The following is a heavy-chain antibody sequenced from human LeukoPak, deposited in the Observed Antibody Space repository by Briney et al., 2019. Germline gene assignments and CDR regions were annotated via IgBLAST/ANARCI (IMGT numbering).Heavy chain of an antibody. V-gene: IGHV3-7*01. J-gene: IGHJ4*02. D-gene: IGHD3-9*01. CDR3: AREYDILTY. Sequence: GGSLRLSCAASGFTFSSYWTSWVRQAPGKGLEWVANIKQDGSEKYYVDSVKGRFTISRDNAKNSLYLQMNSLRAEDTAVYYCAREYDILTYWGQGTLVTVSS. CDR2: IKQDGSEK. CDR1: GFTFSSYW.